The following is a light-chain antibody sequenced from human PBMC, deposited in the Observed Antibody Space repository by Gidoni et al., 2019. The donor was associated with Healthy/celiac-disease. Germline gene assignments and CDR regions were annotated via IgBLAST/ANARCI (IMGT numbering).Light chain of an antibody. CDR2: DAS. J-gene: IGKJ5*01. CDR1: QSVSSY. Sequence: EIVFTPSPATLSLSPGERATLSCRASQSVSSYLAWYQQKPGQAPRLLIYDASNRATGIPARFSGSGSGTDFTLTISSLEPEDFAVYYCQQRSNWPPNFGQGTRLEIK. CDR3: QQRSNWPPN. V-gene: IGKV3-11*01.